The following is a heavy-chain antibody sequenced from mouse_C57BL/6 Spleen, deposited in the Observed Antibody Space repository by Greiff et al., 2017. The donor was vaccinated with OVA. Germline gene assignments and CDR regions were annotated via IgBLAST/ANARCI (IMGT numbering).Heavy chain of an antibody. J-gene: IGHJ4*01. Sequence: QVQLQQPGAELVQPGASVTLSCKASGYTFTSYWMHWVKQRPGRGLEWLGRIDPNRGGTKYNEKFKSKATLTVDKPSSTAYWQLSSLTSEDSAVYYCARGAPAIDYWGQGTSVTVSS. V-gene: IGHV1-72*01. CDR3: ARGAPAIDY. CDR2: IDPNRGGT. CDR1: GYTFTSYW.